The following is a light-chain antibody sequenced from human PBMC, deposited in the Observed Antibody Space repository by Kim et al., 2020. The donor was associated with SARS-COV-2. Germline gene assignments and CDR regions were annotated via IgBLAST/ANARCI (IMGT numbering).Light chain of an antibody. V-gene: IGKV3-15*01. CDR1: QSVSSY. CDR2: GAS. Sequence: SPGERATLSCRASQSVSSYLAWYQQKPGQAPRLLIYGASTRATGIPARFSGSGSGTEFTLTISSLQSEDFAVYYCQQYSNWPLLTFGGGTKVEIK. J-gene: IGKJ4*01. CDR3: QQYSNWPLLT.